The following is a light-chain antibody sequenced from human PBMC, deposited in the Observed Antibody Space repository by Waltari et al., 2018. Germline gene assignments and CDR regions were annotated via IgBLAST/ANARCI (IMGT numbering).Light chain of an antibody. Sequence: DVVLTQSPLSLSVTPGQPASISCKSSQSLEDSEGRTHLTWLLQRPGQPPRRLIYQVSNRDSGVPDRFSGSGAGTDFTLRIDRVEAEDVGVYYCVQATHWPPFTFGQGTTVDIK. J-gene: IGKJ2*01. V-gene: IGKV2-30*01. CDR1: QSLEDSEGRTH. CDR3: VQATHWPPFT. CDR2: QVS.